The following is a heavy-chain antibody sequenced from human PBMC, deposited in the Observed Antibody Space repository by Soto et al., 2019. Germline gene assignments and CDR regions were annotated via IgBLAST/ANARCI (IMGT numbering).Heavy chain of an antibody. D-gene: IGHD6-19*01. CDR1: GGPISSGYF. V-gene: IGHV4-4*02. Sequence: QVLLQESGPGLVQPSGTLSLSCAVSGGPISSGYFWGWVRQPPGTGLEWLGDISHSGTVNYNPSLKSRGTISMDKSKSQFSLKRNSVTAADTAVYYCARSFGWYAIDYWGQGILVIVSS. CDR3: ARSFGWYAIDY. J-gene: IGHJ4*02. CDR2: ISHSGTV.